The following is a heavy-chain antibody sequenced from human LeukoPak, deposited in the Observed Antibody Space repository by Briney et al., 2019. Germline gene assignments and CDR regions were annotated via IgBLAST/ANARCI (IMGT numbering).Heavy chain of an antibody. J-gene: IGHJ4*02. CDR3: VCRNPLGYFDY. V-gene: IGHV4-39*07. CDR1: GGSISSSNYY. CDR2: IYYSGTT. Sequence: SETLSLTCTVSGGSISSSNYYWGWIRQPPGKGLEWIGNIYYSGTTYYNPSLKSRVTISVDTSKNQFSLRLSSVTAADTAVYYCVCRNPLGYFDYWGQGTLVTVSS. D-gene: IGHD7-27*01.